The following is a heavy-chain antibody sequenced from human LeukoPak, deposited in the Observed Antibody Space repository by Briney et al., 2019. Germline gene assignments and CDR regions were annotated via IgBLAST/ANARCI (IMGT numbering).Heavy chain of an antibody. V-gene: IGHV3-21*01. CDR3: ARDWNSMGYYYHMDV. J-gene: IGHJ6*03. Sequence: SGGSLRLSCAASGFIFSSYSMNWVRQAPGKGLEWVSCISSGNIYIYYADSVKGRFTISRDNAKNSPFLQMNSLRAEDTAVYYCARDWNSMGYYYHMDVWGKGTTVTVSS. D-gene: IGHD2/OR15-2a*01. CDR1: GFIFSSYS. CDR2: ISSGNIYI.